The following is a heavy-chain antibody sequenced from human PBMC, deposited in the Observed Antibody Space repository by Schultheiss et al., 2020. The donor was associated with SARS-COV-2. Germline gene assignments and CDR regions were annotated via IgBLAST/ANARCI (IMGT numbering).Heavy chain of an antibody. J-gene: IGHJ3*02. CDR3: AKPDNLVQLERQELDDAFDI. CDR1: GGSISSYY. Sequence: SETLSLTCTVSGGSISSYYWSWIRQPAGKGLEWIGRIYTSGSTNYNPSLKSRVTMSVDTSKNQFSLKLSSVTAADTAVYYCAKPDNLVQLERQELDDAFDIWGQGTMVTVSS. D-gene: IGHD1-1*01. V-gene: IGHV4-4*07. CDR2: IYTSGST.